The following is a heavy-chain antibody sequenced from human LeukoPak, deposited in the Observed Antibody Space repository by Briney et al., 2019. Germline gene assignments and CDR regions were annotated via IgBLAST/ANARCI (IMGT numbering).Heavy chain of an antibody. D-gene: IGHD4-17*01. CDR2: IYYSGST. CDR1: GGSVSSGSYY. Sequence: SETLSLTCTVSGGSVSSGSYYWSWIRQPPGKGLEWIGYIYYSGSTYYNPSLKSRVTISVDTSKNQFSLKLSSVTAADTAVYYCARELSYTVTTLGNAFDIWGQGTMVTVSS. CDR3: ARELSYTVTTLGNAFDI. V-gene: IGHV4-61*01. J-gene: IGHJ3*02.